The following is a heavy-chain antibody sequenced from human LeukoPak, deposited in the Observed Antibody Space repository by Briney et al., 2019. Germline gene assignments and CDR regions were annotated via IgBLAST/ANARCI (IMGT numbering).Heavy chain of an antibody. Sequence: PSETLSLTCAVYGGSFSGYYWSWIRQPPGKGLEWLGEINHSGSTNYNPSLKSRVTISVDTSKTQFSLKLSSVTAADTAVYFCARAVVVPAAIPQGHYYYYGMDVWGQGTTVTVSS. V-gene: IGHV4-34*01. CDR1: GGSFSGYY. CDR2: INHSGST. J-gene: IGHJ6*02. D-gene: IGHD2-2*02. CDR3: ARAVVVPAAIPQGHYYYYGMDV.